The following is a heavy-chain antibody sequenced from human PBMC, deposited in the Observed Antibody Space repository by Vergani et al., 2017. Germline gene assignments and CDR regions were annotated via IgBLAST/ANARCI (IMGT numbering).Heavy chain of an antibody. CDR1: GFTFSSYA. D-gene: IGHD2-8*01. Sequence: EVQLLESGGGLVQPGGSLRLSCAASGFTFSSYAMSWVRQAPGKGLEWVSAISGSGGSTYYADSVKGRFTISRDNSKNTLYLQMNSLRAEDPAVYYCATPILMVYASPFVYWGQGTLVTVSS. J-gene: IGHJ4*02. CDR2: ISGSGGST. V-gene: IGHV3-23*01. CDR3: ATPILMVYASPFVY.